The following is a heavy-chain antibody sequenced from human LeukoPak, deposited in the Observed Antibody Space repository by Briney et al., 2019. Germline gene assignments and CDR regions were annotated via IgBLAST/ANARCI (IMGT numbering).Heavy chain of an antibody. D-gene: IGHD6-13*01. CDR1: GFTVSSNY. V-gene: IGHV3-66*02. CDR2: IYSGGST. CDR3: ARDPSPAGIAAAGL. Sequence: PGGSLRLSCAASGFTVSSNYMSWVRQAPGKGLEGVSVIYSGGSTYYADSVKGRFTISRDNSKNTLYLQMNSLRAEDTAVYYCARDPSPAGIAAAGLRGQGTLVTVSS. J-gene: IGHJ4*02.